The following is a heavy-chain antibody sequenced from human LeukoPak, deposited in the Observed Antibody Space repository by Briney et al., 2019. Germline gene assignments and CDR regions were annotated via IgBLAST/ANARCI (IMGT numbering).Heavy chain of an antibody. CDR3: ARDHVGITVACTIFDY. D-gene: IGHD6-19*01. J-gene: IGHJ4*02. CDR1: GYTFTSYG. V-gene: IGHV1-18*01. Sequence: ASVTVSCKASGYTFTSYGISWVRQAPGQGLEWMGWISASNGNTNYVQKPQGRVTMTTDTSTRTAYMELRSLRSDDTYVSYCARDHVGITVACTIFDYWGQGTLVTVSS. CDR2: ISASNGNT.